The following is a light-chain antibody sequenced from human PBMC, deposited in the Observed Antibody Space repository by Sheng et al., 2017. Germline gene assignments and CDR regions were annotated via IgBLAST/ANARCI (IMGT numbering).Light chain of an antibody. J-gene: IGLJ2*01. Sequence: QSALTQPASVSGSPGQSITISCTGTSSDIGGYNYVSWYQQHPGKAPKLVLYDVSKRPSGVSDRLSGSKSGNTASLTISGLQPEDEADYYCSSYTSTSTLVVFGGGT. CDR3: SSYTSTSTLVV. CDR1: SSDIGGYNY. CDR2: DVS. V-gene: IGLV2-14*03.